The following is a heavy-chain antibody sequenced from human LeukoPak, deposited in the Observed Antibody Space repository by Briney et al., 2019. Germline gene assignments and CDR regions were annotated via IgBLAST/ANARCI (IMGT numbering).Heavy chain of an antibody. V-gene: IGHV3-7*01. CDR2: IKQNGGNK. CDR1: GFTFSSYW. CDR3: ARHMIVVLSHLIVC. J-gene: IGHJ4*02. D-gene: IGHD3-22*01. Sequence: GGSLRLSCAASGFTFSSYWMSWVRQAPGKGLEWVADIKQNGGNKYYADSVKGRFTISRDNAKNSLYLQMNSLRAEDAAVYYCARHMIVVLSHLIVCWSQGTLVTVSS.